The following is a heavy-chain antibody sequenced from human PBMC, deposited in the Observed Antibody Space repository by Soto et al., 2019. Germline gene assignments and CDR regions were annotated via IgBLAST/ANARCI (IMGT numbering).Heavy chain of an antibody. J-gene: IGHJ3*02. Sequence: SVKVSCKASGGTFSSYAISWVRQAPGQGLEWMGGIIPIFGTANYAQKFQGRVTITADESTSTAYVELSSLRSEDTAVYYCAREALYLGRNAFDIWGQGTMVTVSS. CDR2: IIPIFGTA. CDR1: GGTFSSYA. D-gene: IGHD2-2*02. V-gene: IGHV1-69*13. CDR3: AREALYLGRNAFDI.